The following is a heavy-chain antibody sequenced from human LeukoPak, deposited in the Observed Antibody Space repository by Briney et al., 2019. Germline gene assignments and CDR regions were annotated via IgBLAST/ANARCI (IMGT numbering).Heavy chain of an antibody. Sequence: GVLRLSCAASGFTFSSYSMNWVRQAPGKGLEWVSSISSSSSYIYYADSVKGRFTISRDNAKNSLYLQMNSLRAEDTAVYYCARARGSYRLFDYWGQGTLVTVSS. CDR1: GFTFSSYS. CDR3: ARARGSYRLFDY. V-gene: IGHV3-21*01. D-gene: IGHD1-26*01. J-gene: IGHJ4*02. CDR2: ISSSSSYI.